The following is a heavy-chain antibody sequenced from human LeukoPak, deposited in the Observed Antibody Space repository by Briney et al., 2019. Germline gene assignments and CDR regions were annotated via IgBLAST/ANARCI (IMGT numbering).Heavy chain of an antibody. CDR2: INPNSGGT. V-gene: IGHV1-2*02. CDR1: GYTFTGYY. J-gene: IGHJ6*02. Sequence: ASVKVSCKASGYTFTGYYMHWVRQAPGQGLEWMGWINPNSGGTNYAQKFQGRVTMTRDTPISTAYMELSRLRSDDTAVYYCARDRGTTMVRGVISHGMDVWGQGTTVTVSS. D-gene: IGHD3-10*01. CDR3: ARDRGTTMVRGVISHGMDV.